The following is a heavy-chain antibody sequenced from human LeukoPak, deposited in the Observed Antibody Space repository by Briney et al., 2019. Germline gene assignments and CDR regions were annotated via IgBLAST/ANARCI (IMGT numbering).Heavy chain of an antibody. J-gene: IGHJ4*02. CDR1: GVSISSYY. V-gene: IGHV4-59*08. D-gene: IGHD3-16*01. Sequence: SETLSLTCTVSGVSISSYYWSWIRQPPGKGLVWIGFIYYSGSTNYNPSLKSRVSISVDTSKNQLSLKLSSVTAADTAVYYCARRGFFDYWGQGTLVTVSS. CDR3: ARRGFFDY. CDR2: IYYSGST.